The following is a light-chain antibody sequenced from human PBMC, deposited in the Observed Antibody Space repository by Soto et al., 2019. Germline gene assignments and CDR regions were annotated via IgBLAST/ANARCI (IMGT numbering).Light chain of an antibody. CDR1: SSDVGGYNY. CDR3: SSYTSSITLV. J-gene: IGLJ2*01. Sequence: QSELTQPASVSGSPGQSITISCTGTSSDVGGYNYVSWYQQHPGKAPKLMIYDVSNRPSGVSNRFSGSKSGNTASLSISGLQAEDEADYYCSSYTSSITLVFGGGTKVTVL. V-gene: IGLV2-14*03. CDR2: DVS.